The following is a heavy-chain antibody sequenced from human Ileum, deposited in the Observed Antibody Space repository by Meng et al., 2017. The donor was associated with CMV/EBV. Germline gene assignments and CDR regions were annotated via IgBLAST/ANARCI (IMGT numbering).Heavy chain of an antibody. D-gene: IGHD1/OR15-1a*01. CDR2: INPESGTT. Sequence: ASVNVSCKASGYTFSAHYMHWVRQAPGQGPEWMGWINPESGTTNFADTFHGRISVTGDTSTNTAYMELSNLKSDETAVYYCARDRIGTEGVLGKFDSWGQGTLVTVSS. V-gene: IGHV1-2*02. CDR3: ARDRIGTEGVLGKFDS. CDR1: GYTFSAHY. J-gene: IGHJ4*02.